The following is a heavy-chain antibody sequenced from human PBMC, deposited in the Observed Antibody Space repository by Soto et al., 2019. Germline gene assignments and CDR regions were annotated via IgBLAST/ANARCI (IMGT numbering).Heavy chain of an antibody. CDR1: GWSFSGYY. CDR3: ARDTVDSSGYSAGVDY. V-gene: IGHV4-34*01. CDR2: INHSGST. J-gene: IGHJ4*02. Sequence: XETLSLTCAVDGWSFSGYYWSWIRQPPGKGLDWIGEINHSGSTNYNPSLKSRVTISVDTSKNQFSLKLSSVTAADTAVYYCARDTVDSSGYSAGVDYWGQGTLVTVSS. D-gene: IGHD3-22*01.